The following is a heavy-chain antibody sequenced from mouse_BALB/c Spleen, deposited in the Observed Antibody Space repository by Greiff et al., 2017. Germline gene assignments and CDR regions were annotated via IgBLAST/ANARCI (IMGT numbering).Heavy chain of an antibody. J-gene: IGHJ4*01. CDR2: IDPANGNT. Sequence: VQLQQSGAELVKPGASVKLSCTASGFNIKDTYMHWVKQRPEQGLEWIGRIDPANGNTKYDPKFQGKATITADTSSNTAYLQLSSLTSEDTAVYYCARSSLGLYAMDYWGQGTSVTVSS. V-gene: IGHV14-3*02. D-gene: IGHD4-1*01. CDR1: GFNIKDTY. CDR3: ARSSLGLYAMDY.